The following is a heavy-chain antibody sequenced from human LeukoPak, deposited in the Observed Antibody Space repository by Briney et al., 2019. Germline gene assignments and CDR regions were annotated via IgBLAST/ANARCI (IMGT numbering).Heavy chain of an antibody. CDR1: GASISPYF. V-gene: IGHV4-59*01. D-gene: IGHD3-9*01. Sequence: SETLSLTCTVSGASISPYFWSWIRQPPGKGLEWIGNIAYSGSTNYNSSLNSRVTISVDTSKLQFSLKLNSVTAADTAVYYCVRESRLRSFDWFGSYFHYWGQGTLVTVSS. CDR2: IAYSGST. J-gene: IGHJ4*02. CDR3: VRESRLRSFDWFGSYFHY.